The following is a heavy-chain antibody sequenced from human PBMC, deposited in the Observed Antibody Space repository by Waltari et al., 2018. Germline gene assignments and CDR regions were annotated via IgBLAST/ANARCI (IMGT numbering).Heavy chain of an antibody. D-gene: IGHD2-15*01. CDR2: IDGSGDST. CDR3: AKNRGNLWYSEAYFDD. Sequence: EVQLLESGGGLVQPGGSLRLSCAASGFTFRNYAMTWVRQAPGMGLEWVAAIDGSGDSTYYADSVRGRFTVSRDPSKNTLYLQMTSLRAEDTALYYCAKNRGNLWYSEAYFDDWGQGTQVTVSS. J-gene: IGHJ4*02. V-gene: IGHV3-23*01. CDR1: GFTFRNYA.